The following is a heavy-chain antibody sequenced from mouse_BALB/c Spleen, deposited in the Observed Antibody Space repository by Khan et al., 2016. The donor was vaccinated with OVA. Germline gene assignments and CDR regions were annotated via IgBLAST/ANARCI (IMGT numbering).Heavy chain of an antibody. CDR3: ARIKKIVATYFDY. V-gene: IGHV1S81*02. Sequence: QVQLQQSGAELVKAGASVKMSCKASGYTFTSYWMHWVKQRRGQGLEWFAETNPTNGRTYYNEKFKSKATLTVDKSSSTAYMLLSGPTFEDSAVYYCARIKKIVATYFDYWGQGTTLTVSS. CDR1: GYTFTSYW. J-gene: IGHJ2*01. D-gene: IGHD1-1*01. CDR2: TNPTNGRT.